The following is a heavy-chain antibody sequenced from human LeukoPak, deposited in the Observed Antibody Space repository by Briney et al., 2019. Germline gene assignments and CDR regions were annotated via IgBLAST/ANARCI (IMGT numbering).Heavy chain of an antibody. CDR1: GGSISSSSYY. V-gene: IGHV4-39*01. D-gene: IGHD6-6*01. J-gene: IGHJ4*02. CDR3: AGTEYSNSGLLFHH. CDR2: IYYSGST. Sequence: SETLSLTCTVSGGSISSSSYYWGWIRQPPGKGLEWIGSIYYSGSTYYNPSLKSRVTISVDTSKNQFSLKLSSVTAADTAVYYCAGTEYSNSGLLFHHWGQGTLVTVSS.